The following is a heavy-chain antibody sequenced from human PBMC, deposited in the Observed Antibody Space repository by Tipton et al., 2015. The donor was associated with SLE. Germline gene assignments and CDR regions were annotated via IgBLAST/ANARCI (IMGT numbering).Heavy chain of an antibody. V-gene: IGHV3-48*03. D-gene: IGHD5-24*01. CDR1: GFTFNKYA. Sequence: SLRLSCAASGFTFNKYALNWVRQAPGKGLEWVSYISSSGSTIYYAASVKGRFTISRDNAKNSLSLQMNSLRAEDTAVYYCARVGDGYNVMDVWGKGTTVTVSS. CDR3: ARVGDGYNVMDV. J-gene: IGHJ6*04. CDR2: ISSSGSTI.